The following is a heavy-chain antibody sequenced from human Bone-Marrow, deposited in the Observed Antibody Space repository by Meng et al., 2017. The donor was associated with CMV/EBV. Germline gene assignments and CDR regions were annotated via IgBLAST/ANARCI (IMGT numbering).Heavy chain of an antibody. J-gene: IGHJ4*02. V-gene: IGHV3-21*01. Sequence: GESLKISCAASGFTFSSYSMNWVRQAPGKGLEWVSSISSSSSYIYYADSVKGRFTISRDNAKNSLYLQMNSLRAEDTAVYYCAREHDEDGIPFDYWGQGTRVTVSS. CDR2: ISSSSSYI. CDR1: GFTFSSYS. CDR3: AREHDEDGIPFDY. D-gene: IGHD1-1*01.